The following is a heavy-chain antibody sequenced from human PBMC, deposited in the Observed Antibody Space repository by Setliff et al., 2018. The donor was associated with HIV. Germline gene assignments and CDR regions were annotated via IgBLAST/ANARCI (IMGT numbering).Heavy chain of an antibody. Sequence: RASVKVSCKASGYTFTDYYMHWVQQAPGKGLEWMGRVEPQHGETIFAGKFQGRVTITADTSTDTAYMELSSLRSEDTAVYFCARASSGYESRGLLDFWDPGMLVTVSS. J-gene: IGHJ4*02. V-gene: IGHV1-69-2*01. CDR3: ARASSGYESRGLLDF. CDR2: VEPQHGET. CDR1: GYTFTDYY. D-gene: IGHD5-12*01.